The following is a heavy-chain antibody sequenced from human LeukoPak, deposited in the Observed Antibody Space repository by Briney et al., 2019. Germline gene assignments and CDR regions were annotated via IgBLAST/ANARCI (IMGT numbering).Heavy chain of an antibody. Sequence: PGGSLRLSCAASGFTFSSSAMSWVRQAPGKGLEWVSAISGNGGNTYYADSVKGRFTISRDNSKNTLYMQMNGLGAEDTAVYFCASQKENFYDSSGNKWGQGTLVTVSS. J-gene: IGHJ4*02. D-gene: IGHD3-22*01. CDR1: GFTFSSSA. V-gene: IGHV3-23*01. CDR3: ASQKENFYDSSGNK. CDR2: ISGNGGNT.